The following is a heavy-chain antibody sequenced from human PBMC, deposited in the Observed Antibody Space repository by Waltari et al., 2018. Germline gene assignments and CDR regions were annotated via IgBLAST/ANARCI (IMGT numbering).Heavy chain of an antibody. J-gene: IGHJ5*02. Sequence: DVQLVESGGALILPGGSLRISCAASGFTFNNYWMHWVRQAPGKGLVWISRIDGDGTTTNYTDSVKGRFTISRDNAENTLYLQMSSLRVDDTAIYFCARGGDHSASGNWAWGQGTLVTVSS. CDR2: IDGDGTTT. CDR3: ARGGDHSASGNWA. D-gene: IGHD2-21*01. CDR1: GFTFNNYW. V-gene: IGHV3-74*01.